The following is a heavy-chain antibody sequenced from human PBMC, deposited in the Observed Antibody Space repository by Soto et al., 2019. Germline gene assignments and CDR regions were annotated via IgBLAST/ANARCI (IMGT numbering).Heavy chain of an antibody. CDR1: GFTFSIYS. Sequence: GGSLRLSCAASGFTFSIYSMNWVRQTPGKGLEWVSYISSSSSNIYYADSVKGRFTISRDNAKNSLYLQMNSLRDEDTAVYYCARDVGGYSYGPFDYWGRGTLVTVSS. V-gene: IGHV3-48*02. D-gene: IGHD5-18*01. J-gene: IGHJ4*02. CDR3: ARDVGGYSYGPFDY. CDR2: ISSSSSNI.